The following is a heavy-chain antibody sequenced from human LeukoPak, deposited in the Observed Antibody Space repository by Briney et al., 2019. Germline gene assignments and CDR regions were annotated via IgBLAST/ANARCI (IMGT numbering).Heavy chain of an antibody. Sequence: GGSLRLSCAASGFTFSSYAMSWVRQAPGKGLEWVSAISGSGGSTYYADSVKGRFTISRDNSKNTVYLQMNRLRVEDTALYYCVRSLDYWGQGTLVTVSS. J-gene: IGHJ4*02. CDR3: VRSLDY. CDR1: GFTFSSYA. V-gene: IGHV3-23*01. CDR2: ISGSGGST.